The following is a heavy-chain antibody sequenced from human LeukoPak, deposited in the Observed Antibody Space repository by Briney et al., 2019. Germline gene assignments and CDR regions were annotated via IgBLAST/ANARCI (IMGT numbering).Heavy chain of an antibody. CDR1: GFTFSSYW. Sequence: GGSLRLSCAASGFTFSSYWMHWVRQAPGKGLMWVSRINSDGSTTSYADSVKGRFTISRDNAKNTLYLQMNSLRAEDTAVYYCSRDTADDAFDIWGQGTMVTVSS. V-gene: IGHV3-74*01. CDR3: SRDTADDAFDI. CDR2: INSDGSTT. J-gene: IGHJ3*02.